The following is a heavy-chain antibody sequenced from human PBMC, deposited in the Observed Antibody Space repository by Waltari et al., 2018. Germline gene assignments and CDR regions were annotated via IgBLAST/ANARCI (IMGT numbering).Heavy chain of an antibody. CDR3: ARELFHYWYFDL. D-gene: IGHD2-21*01. V-gene: IGHV4-59*01. CDR2: IYYSWTT. Sequence: QVQLQESGPGLVKPSETLSLTCTVSGGSISSYYWSWIRQPPGKGLGWIGYIYYSWTTNSHPSLKSRITISVATSKNQFSLKLSSVTAADTAVYYCARELFHYWYFDLWGRGTLVTVSS. J-gene: IGHJ2*01. CDR1: GGSISSYY.